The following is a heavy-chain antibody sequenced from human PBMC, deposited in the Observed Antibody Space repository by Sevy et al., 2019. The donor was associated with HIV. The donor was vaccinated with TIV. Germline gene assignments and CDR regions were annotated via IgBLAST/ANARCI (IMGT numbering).Heavy chain of an antibody. CDR2: IYSGGST. V-gene: IGHV3-53*01. D-gene: IGHD3-3*01. Sequence: GGYLRLSCAASGFTVSSNYMSWVRQAPGKGLEWVSVIYSGGSTYYADSVKGRFTISRDNSKNTLYLQMNSLRAEDTAVYYCARDYDFWSGNNAYYYGMDVWGQGTTVTVS. CDR1: GFTVSSNY. CDR3: ARDYDFWSGNNAYYYGMDV. J-gene: IGHJ6*02.